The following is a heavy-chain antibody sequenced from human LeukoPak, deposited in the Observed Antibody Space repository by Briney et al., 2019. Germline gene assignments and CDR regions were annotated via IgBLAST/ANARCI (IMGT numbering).Heavy chain of an antibody. D-gene: IGHD2-2*01. V-gene: IGHV3-23*01. Sequence: GGSLRLSCAASGFIFSSYAMSWVRQTPGKGLEWGSAISGSGGSTYYADSVKGRFSISRDNSKNTLYLQMNSLRAEDTAVYYCAKGRSTSCYDAFDIWGQGTMVTVSS. CDR3: AKGRSTSCYDAFDI. CDR2: ISGSGGST. CDR1: GFIFSSYA. J-gene: IGHJ3*02.